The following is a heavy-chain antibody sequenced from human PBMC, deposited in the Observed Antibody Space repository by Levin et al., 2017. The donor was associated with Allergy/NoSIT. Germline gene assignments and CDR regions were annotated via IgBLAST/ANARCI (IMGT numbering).Heavy chain of an antibody. Sequence: AASVKVSCKASGYTFTGYYMHWVRQAPGQGLEWMGWINPNSGGTNYAQKFQGRVTMTRDTSISTAYMELSRLRSDDTAVYYCARDRPVAGIYYYGMDVWGQGTTVTVSS. J-gene: IGHJ6*02. CDR1: GYTFTGYY. CDR3: ARDRPVAGIYYYGMDV. D-gene: IGHD6-19*01. CDR2: INPNSGGT. V-gene: IGHV1-2*02.